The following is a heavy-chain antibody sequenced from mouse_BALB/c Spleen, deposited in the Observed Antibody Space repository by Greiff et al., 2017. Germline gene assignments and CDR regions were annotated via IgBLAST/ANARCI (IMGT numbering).Heavy chain of an antibody. CDR2: INPGSGGT. J-gene: IGHJ3*01. Sequence: QVQLQQSGAELVRPGTSVKVSCKASGYAFTNYLIEWVKQRPGQGLEWIGVINPGSGGTNYNEKFKGKATLTADKSSSTAYMQLSSLTSDDSAVYFCARTGDYEAPWFAYWGQGTLVTVSA. V-gene: IGHV1-54*01. D-gene: IGHD2-4*01. CDR3: ARTGDYEAPWFAY. CDR1: GYAFTNYL.